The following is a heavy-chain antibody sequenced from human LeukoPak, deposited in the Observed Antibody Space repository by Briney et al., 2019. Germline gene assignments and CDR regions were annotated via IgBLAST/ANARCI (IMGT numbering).Heavy chain of an antibody. CDR1: GFTFSSYA. CDR2: IWYDGSNK. D-gene: IGHD5-24*01. J-gene: IGHJ4*02. CDR3: AREGRDGYNY. V-gene: IGHV3-33*08. Sequence: GGSLRLSCAASGFTFSSYAMSWVRQAPGKGLEWVAVIWYDGSNKYYADSVKGRFTISRDNSKNALYLQMNSLRAEDTAVYYCAREGRDGYNYWGQGTLVTVSS.